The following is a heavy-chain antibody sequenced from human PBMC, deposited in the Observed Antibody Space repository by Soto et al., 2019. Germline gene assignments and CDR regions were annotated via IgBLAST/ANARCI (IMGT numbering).Heavy chain of an antibody. CDR1: GFTFGTYE. CDR3: ARGHNIMGSTGGGLDI. V-gene: IGHV3-48*03. CDR2: ISSSSSVI. D-gene: IGHD1-26*01. J-gene: IGHJ3*02. Sequence: EVQLVESGGGLVQPGGSLRLSCAASGFTFGTYEMNWVRQAPGKGLEWLSYISSSSSVIKYADSVEGRFTISRDNAKNSLYLQMYSLRAEDTAFYYCARGHNIMGSTGGGLDIWGQGTMVTVSS.